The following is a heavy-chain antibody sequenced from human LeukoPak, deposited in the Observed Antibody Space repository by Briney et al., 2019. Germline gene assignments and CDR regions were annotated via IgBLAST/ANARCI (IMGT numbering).Heavy chain of an antibody. CDR3: ARGYCSGGSCFAYYFDS. Sequence: PSETLSLTCTVSGGSISSYYWSWIRQPPGKGLEWIGYIYYSGSTNYNPSLKSRVTISVDTSKNQFSLKLSSVTAADTAVYYCARGYCSGGSCFAYYFDSWGQGTLVTVSS. V-gene: IGHV4-59*01. D-gene: IGHD2-15*01. CDR2: IYYSGST. J-gene: IGHJ4*02. CDR1: GGSISSYY.